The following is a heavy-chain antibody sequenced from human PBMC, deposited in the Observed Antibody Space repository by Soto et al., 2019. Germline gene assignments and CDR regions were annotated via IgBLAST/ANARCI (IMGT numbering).Heavy chain of an antibody. CDR1: GYTFSSFG. V-gene: IGHV1-3*01. CDR3: AIAFLGYDAFDI. J-gene: IGHJ3*02. D-gene: IGHD3-16*01. CDR2: INPGNGDT. Sequence: QVQLVQSGAEVKKPGASVMVSCKASGYTFSSFGIHWVRQAPGQGLEWMGWINPGNGDTKYSQMFQGRVTITRDTSATTAYMELSILKSEDTAVYYCAIAFLGYDAFDIWGQGTMVTVSS.